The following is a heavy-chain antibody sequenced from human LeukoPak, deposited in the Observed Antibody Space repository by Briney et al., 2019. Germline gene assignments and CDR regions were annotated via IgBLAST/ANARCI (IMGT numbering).Heavy chain of an antibody. CDR3: AVDDIAVAGTRKNLFD. CDR2: IIPIFGTA. D-gene: IGHD6-19*01. J-gene: IGHJ4*02. V-gene: IGHV1-69*05. CDR1: GGTFSSYA. Sequence: ASVKVSCKASGGTFSSYAISWVRQAPGQGLEWMGGIIPIFGTANYAQKFQGRVTITTDESTSTAYMELSSLRSEDTAVYYWAVDDIAVAGTRKNLFDWGQGTLVTVSS.